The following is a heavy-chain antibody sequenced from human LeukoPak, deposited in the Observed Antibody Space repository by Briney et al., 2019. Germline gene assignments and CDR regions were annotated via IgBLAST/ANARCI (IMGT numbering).Heavy chain of an antibody. J-gene: IGHJ4*02. V-gene: IGHV1-2*02. CDR1: GYTFTGYY. Sequence: GASVKVSCKASGYTFTGYYMHWVRQAPGQGLEWMGWINPNSGGTNYAQKFQGRVTMTRDTSISTAYMELSRLRSDDTAVYYCASSGGGIVGKNPSPFYWGEGTLFPVSS. CDR3: ASSGGGIVGKNPSPFY. CDR2: INPNSGGT. D-gene: IGHD1-26*01.